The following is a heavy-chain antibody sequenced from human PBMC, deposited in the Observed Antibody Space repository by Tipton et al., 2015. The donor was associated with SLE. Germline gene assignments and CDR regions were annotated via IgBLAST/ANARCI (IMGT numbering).Heavy chain of an antibody. D-gene: IGHD3-22*01. Sequence: SLRLSCAASGFTVSSNYMSWVRQAPGKGLEWVSVIYSGGRTYYADSVKGRFTISRHNSRNTLYLQMNSLRAEDTALYYCAKDSHYYDSSGYAHHWGQGTLVTVSS. CDR2: IYSGGRT. CDR3: AKDSHYYDSSGYAHH. V-gene: IGHV3-53*04. CDR1: GFTVSSNY. J-gene: IGHJ1*01.